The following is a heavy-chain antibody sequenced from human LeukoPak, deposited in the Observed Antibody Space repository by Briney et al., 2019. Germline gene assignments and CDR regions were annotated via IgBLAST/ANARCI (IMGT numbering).Heavy chain of an antibody. CDR1: GGSISSSSYY. CDR3: ARLVGTASYYFDY. V-gene: IGHV4-39*01. Sequence: SETLSLTCTVSGGSISSSSYYWAWILQPPGKGLEWIGSIYYSGSTYHNPPLKSRVTIPVDTSKNQFSLKLSSVTAADTAVYYCARLVGTASYYFDYWGQGTLVTVSS. J-gene: IGHJ4*02. D-gene: IGHD6-19*01. CDR2: IYYSGST.